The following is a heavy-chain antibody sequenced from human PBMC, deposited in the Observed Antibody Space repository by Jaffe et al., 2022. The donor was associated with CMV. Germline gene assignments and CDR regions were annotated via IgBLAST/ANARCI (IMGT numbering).Heavy chain of an antibody. J-gene: IGHJ4*02. D-gene: IGHD4-17*01. CDR2: INPNSGGT. V-gene: IGHV1-2*02. CDR3: ATDSHMDYGDTQFDY. CDR1: GYTFTGYY. Sequence: QVQLVQSGAEVKKPGASVKVSCKASGYTFTGYYMHWVRQAPGQGLEWMGWINPNSGGTNYAQKFQGRVTMTRDTSISTAYMELSRLRSDDTAVYYCATDSHMDYGDTQFDYWGQGTLVTVSS.